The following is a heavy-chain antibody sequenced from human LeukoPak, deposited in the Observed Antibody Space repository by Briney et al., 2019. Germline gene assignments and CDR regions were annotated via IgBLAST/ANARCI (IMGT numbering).Heavy chain of an antibody. CDR1: GFTFSNYA. Sequence: GGSLRLSCAASGFTFSNYAMSWVRQAPGKGLEWVSAISGSGGSTYYADSVKGRFTISRDNSKNTLYLQMNSLRAEDTAVYYCAKEPRITMIVVVITHFDYWGQGTLVTVSS. CDR2: ISGSGGST. V-gene: IGHV3-23*01. J-gene: IGHJ4*02. D-gene: IGHD3-22*01. CDR3: AKEPRITMIVVVITHFDY.